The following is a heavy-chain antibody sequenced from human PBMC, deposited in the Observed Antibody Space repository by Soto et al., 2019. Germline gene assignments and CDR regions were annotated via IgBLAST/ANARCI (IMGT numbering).Heavy chain of an antibody. V-gene: IGHV1-24*01. CDR3: ATDPNVDTAMVRENENGY. J-gene: IGHJ4*02. D-gene: IGHD5-18*01. CDR2: FDPEDGET. Sequence: QVQLVQSGAEVKKPGASVKVSCKVSGYTLSELSMHWVRQAPGKGLEWMGGFDPEDGETIYAQKFQGRVTMTEDTSTDTAYMELSSLRSDDTAVYYCATDPNVDTAMVRENENGYWGQGTLVTVSS. CDR1: GYTLSELS.